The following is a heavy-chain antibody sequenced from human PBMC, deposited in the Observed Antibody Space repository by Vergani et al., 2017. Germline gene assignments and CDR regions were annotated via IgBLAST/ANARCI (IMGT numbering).Heavy chain of an antibody. Sequence: EVQLLESGGGLVQPGGSLRLSCAASGFTFSSYAMSWVRQAPGKGLEWVSAISGSGGSTYYADSVKGRFTISRDNSKNTLYLQMNSLRAEDTAVYYCAKNEMGMLVVVMHVGFDYWGQGTLVTVSS. V-gene: IGHV3-23*01. D-gene: IGHD3-22*01. J-gene: IGHJ4*02. CDR3: AKNEMGMLVVVMHVGFDY. CDR2: ISGSGGST. CDR1: GFTFSSYA.